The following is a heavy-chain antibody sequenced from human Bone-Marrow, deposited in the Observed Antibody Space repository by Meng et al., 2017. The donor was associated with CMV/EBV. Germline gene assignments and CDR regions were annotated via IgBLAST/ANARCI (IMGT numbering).Heavy chain of an antibody. Sequence: GESLKISCAASGFTFSSYSMNWVRQAPGKGLEWVSSISSSSSYIYYADSVKGRFTISRDNAKNSLYLQMNSLRAEDTAVYYCAKDHRRVAAATKHRYYYYGMDVWGQGTTVTVSS. CDR3: AKDHRRVAAATKHRYYYYGMDV. V-gene: IGHV3-21*01. J-gene: IGHJ6*02. CDR2: ISSSSSYI. CDR1: GFTFSSYS. D-gene: IGHD6-13*01.